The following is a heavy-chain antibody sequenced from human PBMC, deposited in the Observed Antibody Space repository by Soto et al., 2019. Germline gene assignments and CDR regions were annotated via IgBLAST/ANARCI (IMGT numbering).Heavy chain of an antibody. CDR2: ISAYNGNT. V-gene: IGHV1-18*01. CDR1: GYTFTSYG. J-gene: IGHJ5*02. Sequence: ASVKVSCKASGYTFTSYGISWVRQAPGQGLEWMGWISAYNGNTNYAQKLQGRVTMTTDTSTGTAYMELRSLRSDDTAVYYCARDLSLCHFWSGVPPWWFGPWGQGTLVTVSS. D-gene: IGHD3-3*02. CDR3: ARDLSLCHFWSGVPPWWFGP.